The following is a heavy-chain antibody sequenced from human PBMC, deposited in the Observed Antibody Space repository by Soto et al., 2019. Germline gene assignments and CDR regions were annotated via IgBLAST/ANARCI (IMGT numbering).Heavy chain of an antibody. CDR1: GDSMTRGSYY. CDR3: ARRLVCGNGYLTAPMDV. J-gene: IGHJ6*03. V-gene: IGHV4-39*02. Sequence: QLQLQESGPGLVKPSETLSLTCVVSGDSMTRGSYYWAWIRQPPGKGLEWIGSFYYTGSTNYNPSLTSRDTVSAVTSNKHSTLRLTYVSAADTAVYYCARRLVCGNGYLTAPMDVWGKGTTVTVSS. D-gene: IGHD3-22*01. CDR2: FYYTGST.